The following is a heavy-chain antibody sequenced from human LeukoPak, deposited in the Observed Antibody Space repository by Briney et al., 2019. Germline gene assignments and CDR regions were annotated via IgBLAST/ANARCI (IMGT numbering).Heavy chain of an antibody. CDR1: GGSISSYY. J-gene: IGHJ4*02. D-gene: IGHD3-10*01. Sequence: SETLSLTCTVSGGSISSYYWSWIRQPAGKGLEWIGRVYTSGTTNYNPSLKSRVTISIDTSKNQFSLKLSSVTAADTAVYYCASHPYGSGGSFDYWGQGTLVTVSS. V-gene: IGHV4-4*07. CDR2: VYTSGTT. CDR3: ASHPYGSGGSFDY.